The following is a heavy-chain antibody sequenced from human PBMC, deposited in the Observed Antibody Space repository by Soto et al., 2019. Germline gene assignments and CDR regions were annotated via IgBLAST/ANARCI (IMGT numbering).Heavy chain of an antibody. CDR2: IIPILGTA. CDR1: GDTLSSYA. CDR3: ARDHPRSIPSPTDV. V-gene: IGHV1-69*11. J-gene: IGHJ6*02. Sequence: ASVKVSCKTSGDTLSSYAINWVRQAPGQGLEWMGWIIPILGTANYAQKFQGRVTITADESTSTAYMELNSLRAEDTAVYYCARDHPRSIPSPTDVWGQGTTVTVSS.